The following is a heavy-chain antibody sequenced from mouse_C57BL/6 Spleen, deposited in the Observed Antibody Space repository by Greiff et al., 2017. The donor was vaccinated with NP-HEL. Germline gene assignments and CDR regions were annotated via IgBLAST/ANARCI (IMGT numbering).Heavy chain of an antibody. Sequence: VQLQQSGAELVKPGASVKMSCKASGYTFTSYWITWVKQRPGQGLEWIGDIYPGSGSTNYNEKFKSKATLTVDTSSSTAYMQLSSLTSEDSAVYYCARYGNYPYYAMDYWGQGTSVTVSS. CDR1: GYTFTSYW. J-gene: IGHJ4*01. CDR3: ARYGNYPYYAMDY. D-gene: IGHD2-1*01. CDR2: IYPGSGST. V-gene: IGHV1-55*01.